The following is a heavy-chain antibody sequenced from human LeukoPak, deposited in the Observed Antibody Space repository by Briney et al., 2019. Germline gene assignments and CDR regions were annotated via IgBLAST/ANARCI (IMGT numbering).Heavy chain of an antibody. D-gene: IGHD2-15*01. CDR2: ISYDGSNK. V-gene: IGHV3-30*18. Sequence: PGGSLRLSCAASGFTFSSYGMHWVRQAPGEGLEWVAVISYDGSNKYYADSVKGRFTISRDNSKNTLYLQMNSLRAEDAAVYYCAKDDGVVVVAAKAFDYWGQGTLVTVSS. CDR1: GFTFSSYG. J-gene: IGHJ4*02. CDR3: AKDDGVVVVAAKAFDY.